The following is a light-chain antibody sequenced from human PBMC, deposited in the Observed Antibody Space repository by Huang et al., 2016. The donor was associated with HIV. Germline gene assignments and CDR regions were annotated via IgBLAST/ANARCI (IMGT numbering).Light chain of an antibody. CDR3: MQALRSIT. Sequence: DIVMTQSPLSLPVTPGEPASISCRSSESLLHRNGDNYLDGYVQKPGQSPRVLIYLGSSRASGVPDRFSGNGSDTDFSLKINRVEAEDVGVYYCMQALRSITFGQGTRLEIK. CDR1: ESLLHRNGDNY. CDR2: LGS. J-gene: IGKJ5*01. V-gene: IGKV2-28*01.